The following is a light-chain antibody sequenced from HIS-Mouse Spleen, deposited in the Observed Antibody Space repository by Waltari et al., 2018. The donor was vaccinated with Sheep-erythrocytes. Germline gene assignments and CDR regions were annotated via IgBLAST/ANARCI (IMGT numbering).Light chain of an antibody. CDR1: RSDVGGYTY. J-gene: IGLJ1*01. CDR3: CSYAGSYNHV. V-gene: IGLV2-11*01. CDR2: DVS. Sequence: QSALTQPRSVSGSPGQSVTISCTGTRSDVGGYTYVSWYQHHPGKAPKLMIYDVSKRPSGVPDRFSGSKSGNTASLTISGLQAEDEADYYCCSYAGSYNHVFATGTKVTVL.